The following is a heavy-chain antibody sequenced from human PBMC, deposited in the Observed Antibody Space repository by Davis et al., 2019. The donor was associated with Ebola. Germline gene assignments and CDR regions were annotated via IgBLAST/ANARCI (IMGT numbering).Heavy chain of an antibody. V-gene: IGHV3-21*01. CDR1: GFTFSSYG. J-gene: IGHJ3*02. CDR3: ARGGYYDSSGYSHEAFDI. CDR2: LGTSADT. D-gene: IGHD3-22*01. Sequence: GGSLRLSCAASGFTFSSYGMHWVRQAPGKGLEWVSTLGTSADTYYADSMKGRFTISRDNAKNSLYLQMNSLSAEDTAVYHCARGGYYDSSGYSHEAFDIWGQGTMVTVSS.